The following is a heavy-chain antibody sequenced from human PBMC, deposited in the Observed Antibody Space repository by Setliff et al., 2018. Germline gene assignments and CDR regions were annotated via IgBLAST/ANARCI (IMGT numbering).Heavy chain of an antibody. Sequence: GGSLRLSCAASGFSFSSYGMHWVRQAPGKGLEWVAHIKQDGSEKYYVDSVKGRFIISRDNAKNSLYLQMNSLRDEDTAVYYCARERVGRYYYYHMDVWGKGTTVTVS. CDR1: GFSFSSYG. CDR2: IKQDGSEK. CDR3: ARERVGRYYYYHMDV. D-gene: IGHD1-26*01. J-gene: IGHJ6*03. V-gene: IGHV3-7*03.